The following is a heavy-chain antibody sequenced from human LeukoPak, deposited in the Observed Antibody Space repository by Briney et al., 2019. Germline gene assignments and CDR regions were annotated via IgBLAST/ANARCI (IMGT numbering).Heavy chain of an antibody. J-gene: IGHJ4*02. D-gene: IGHD6-19*01. V-gene: IGHV4-59*01. CDR2: MYYSGYT. CDR3: ARYSYSSGLYYFDC. Sequence: SGTLSLTCAVSGGPISSYYWSWIRQPTGMGLEWIGYMYYSGYTNYNPSLKSRVTTSVDMSKNQFSLKLSSVTAADTAVYYCARYSYSSGLYYFDCWGQGTLVTVSS. CDR1: GGPISSYY.